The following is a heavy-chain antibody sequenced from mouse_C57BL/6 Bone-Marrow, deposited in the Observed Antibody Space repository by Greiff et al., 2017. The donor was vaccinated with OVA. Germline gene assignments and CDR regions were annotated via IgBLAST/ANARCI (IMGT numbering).Heavy chain of an antibody. D-gene: IGHD1-1*01. J-gene: IGHJ3*01. Sequence: VQLMESGAELVRPGASVKLSCKASGYTFTSYGISWVKQRTGQGLEWIGEIYPRSGNTYYNEKFKGKATLTADKSSSTAYMELRSLTSEDSAVYFCAREILRFAYWGQGTLVTVSA. CDR3: AREILRFAY. CDR1: GYTFTSYG. CDR2: IYPRSGNT. V-gene: IGHV1-81*01.